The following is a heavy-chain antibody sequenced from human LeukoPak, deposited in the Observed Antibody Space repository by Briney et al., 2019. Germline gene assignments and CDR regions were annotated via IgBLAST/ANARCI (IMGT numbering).Heavy chain of an antibody. V-gene: IGHV4-39*07. Sequence: SETLSLTCSVSGGSISSINYYWGWIRQPPGKGLEWIGSIYYSGSTYYNPSLKSRVTISVDTSKNQFSLKLSSVTAADTAVYYCARESGIAARTFDYWGQGTLVTVSS. CDR2: IYYSGST. CDR3: ARESGIAARTFDY. CDR1: GGSISSINYY. D-gene: IGHD6-6*01. J-gene: IGHJ4*02.